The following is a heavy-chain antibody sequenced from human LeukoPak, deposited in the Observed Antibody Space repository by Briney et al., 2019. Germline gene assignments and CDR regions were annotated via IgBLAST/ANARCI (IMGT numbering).Heavy chain of an antibody. CDR2: IYYSGST. V-gene: IGHV4-39*01. Sequence: SETLSLTCTVSGGSISSSSYYWGWIRQPPGKGLEWIESIYYSGSTYYNPSLKSRVTISVDTSKNQFSLKLGSVTAADTAVYYCARQEYSSSWSDPLYYFDYWGQGTLVTVSS. D-gene: IGHD6-13*01. CDR3: ARQEYSSSWSDPLYYFDY. CDR1: GGSISSSSYY. J-gene: IGHJ4*02.